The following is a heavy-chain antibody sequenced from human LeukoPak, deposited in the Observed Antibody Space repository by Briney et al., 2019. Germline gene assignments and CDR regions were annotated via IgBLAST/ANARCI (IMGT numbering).Heavy chain of an antibody. CDR2: IFSGGST. CDR1: GFTVSSNY. J-gene: IGHJ4*02. CDR3: ARLPGVTWGGFDY. V-gene: IGHV3-53*01. Sequence: GGSLRLSCAASGFTVSSNYMSWVRQAPGKGLGWVSVIFSGGSTYYADSVKGRFTISRDNSKNTLYLQMNSLRAEDTAVYYCARLPGVTWGGFDYWGQGTLVTVSS. D-gene: IGHD3-10*01.